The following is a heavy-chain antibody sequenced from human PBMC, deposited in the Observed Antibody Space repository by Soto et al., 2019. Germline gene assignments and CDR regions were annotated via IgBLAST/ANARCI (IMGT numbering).Heavy chain of an antibody. D-gene: IGHD6-6*01. CDR2: INAGNGNT. Sequence: QVQLVQSGAEVKKPGASVKVSCKASGYTFTSYAMHWVRQAPGQRLEWMGWINAGNGNTKYSQKFQGRVTITRDTSASTAYMELSSLRSEDTAVYYCAIAARLGPDYYYYMDVGGNGTTVTVSS. V-gene: IGHV1-3*01. CDR3: AIAARLGPDYYYYMDV. J-gene: IGHJ6*03. CDR1: GYTFTSYA.